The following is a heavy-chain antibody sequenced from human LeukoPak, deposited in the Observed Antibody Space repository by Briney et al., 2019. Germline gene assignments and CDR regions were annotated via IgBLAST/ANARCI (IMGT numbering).Heavy chain of an antibody. D-gene: IGHD6-25*01. CDR2: ISSSSSYI. Sequence: GGSLRLSCAASGVTFSSYSMNWVRQAPGKGLEWVSSISSSSSYIYYADSVKGRFTVSRDNSKNTLYLQMNSLTVEDTAMFYCAKDPSSGGGWFDPWGQGTLVAVSS. CDR3: AKDPSSGGGWFDP. CDR1: GVTFSSYS. V-gene: IGHV3-21*04. J-gene: IGHJ5*02.